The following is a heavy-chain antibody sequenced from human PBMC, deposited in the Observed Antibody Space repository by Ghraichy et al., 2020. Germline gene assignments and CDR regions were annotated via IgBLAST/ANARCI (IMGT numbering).Heavy chain of an antibody. CDR2: IKRDGSDK. Sequence: GGSLRLSCAASGFTFSDFWMSWVRQAAGKGLEWVANIKRDGSDKYYVDSVRGRFTVSRDNANNFLFLEMSSLRVEDTATYYCVRDDPGSYYDHWGRGILVTVSS. J-gene: IGHJ4*02. V-gene: IGHV3-7*03. CDR3: VRDDPGSYYDH. D-gene: IGHD3-10*01. CDR1: GFTFSDFW.